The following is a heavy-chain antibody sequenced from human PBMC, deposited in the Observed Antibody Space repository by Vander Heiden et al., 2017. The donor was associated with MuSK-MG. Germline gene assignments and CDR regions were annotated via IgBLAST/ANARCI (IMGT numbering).Heavy chain of an antibody. Sequence: VQLQVSGPGLVQPSETLSLTCTVSGGSISSYYWSWIRQSPGKGLEWIGYIYYSGSTNSNPSLKSRVTILVDTSKNQFSLKLSSVTAADTAAYYGARGSGSYKRGGCDYWGQGSMGTVSS. D-gene: IGHD1-26*01. CDR1: GGSISSYY. CDR3: ARGSGSYKRGGCDY. J-gene: IGHJ4*02. CDR2: IYYSGST. V-gene: IGHV4-59*01.